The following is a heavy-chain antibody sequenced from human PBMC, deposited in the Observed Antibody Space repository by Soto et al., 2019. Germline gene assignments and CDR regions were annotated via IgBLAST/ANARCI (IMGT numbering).Heavy chain of an antibody. CDR1: GFTFSSYG. V-gene: IGHV3-30*03. Sequence: GGSLRLSCAASGFTFSSYGLHWVRQAPGKGLDWVAVISHDGSYKHYAGSVKGRFTISRDNSKNTLYLQMNTLSLEDTAVYYCSLSSLTFYYYGMDVWGQGTTVTVSS. CDR2: ISHDGSYK. J-gene: IGHJ6*02. CDR3: SLSSLTFYYYGMDV. D-gene: IGHD6-13*01.